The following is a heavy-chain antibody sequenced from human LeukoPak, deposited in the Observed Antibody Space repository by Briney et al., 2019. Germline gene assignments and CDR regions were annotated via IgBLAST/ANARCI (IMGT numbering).Heavy chain of an antibody. D-gene: IGHD3-3*01. V-gene: IGHV3-11*01. CDR3: ARSHFGFWGGYPPNFDY. CDR1: GFTFSDYY. Sequence: GGSLRLSCAASGFTFSDYYMSWIRQAPGKGLEWVSYISSSGSTIYYADSVKGRFTISRDNAKNSLYRKMTSPRAKATAVYDCARSHFGFWGGYPPNFDYRGPGTPVT. CDR2: ISSSGSTI. J-gene: IGHJ4*02.